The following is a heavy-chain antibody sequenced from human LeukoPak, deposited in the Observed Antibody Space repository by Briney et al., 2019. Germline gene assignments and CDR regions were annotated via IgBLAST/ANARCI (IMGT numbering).Heavy chain of an antibody. J-gene: IGHJ4*02. D-gene: IGHD6-19*01. CDR2: IYYSGST. Sequence: PSETLSLTCTVSGGSISSYYWSWIRQPPGTGLEWIGYIYYSGSTNYNPSLKSRVTISVDTSMNQFSLKLSSVTAADTAVYYCARGGSGWYSNYWGQGTLVTVSS. CDR3: ARGGSGWYSNY. V-gene: IGHV4-59*01. CDR1: GGSISSYY.